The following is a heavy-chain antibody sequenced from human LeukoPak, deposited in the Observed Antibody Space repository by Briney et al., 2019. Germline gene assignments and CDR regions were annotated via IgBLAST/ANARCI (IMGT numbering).Heavy chain of an antibody. D-gene: IGHD2-2*01. J-gene: IGHJ4*02. Sequence: GAPRLPFGGPGFTFKYGLMDWVRQASGEGLGLVWRINSKTDGGTIDYAAPVKGRFTISRDDSKNTLYLQMNSLKTEDTAVYYCSTLGCSSTTCPDYWGQGTLVTVSS. CDR2: INSKTDGGTI. V-gene: IGHV3-15*01. CDR3: STLGCSSTTCPDY. CDR1: GFTFKYGL.